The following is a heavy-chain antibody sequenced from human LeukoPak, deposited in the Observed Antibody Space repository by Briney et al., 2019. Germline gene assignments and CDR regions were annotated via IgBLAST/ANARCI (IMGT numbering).Heavy chain of an antibody. V-gene: IGHV1-18*01. Sequence: GASVKVSCKASGYTLTNYGISWVRQAPGQGLEWMGWISANNGNTNYAQKVQGRVTMTTDTSTSTVYMELRSLRSDDTAVYYCARDRAKDFPLVAAAGPPLYWGQGTLVTVSS. CDR3: ARDRAKDFPLVAAAGPPLY. CDR1: GYTLTNYG. CDR2: ISANNGNT. D-gene: IGHD6-13*01. J-gene: IGHJ4*02.